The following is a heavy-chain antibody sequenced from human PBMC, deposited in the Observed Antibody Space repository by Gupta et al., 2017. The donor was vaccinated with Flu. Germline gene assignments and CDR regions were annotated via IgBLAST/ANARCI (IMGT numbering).Heavy chain of an antibody. CDR2: ISGSGVT. CDR3: AKDIDYPGNWYFDF. J-gene: IGHJ2*01. Sequence: EVQLLESGGGLVQPGGSLRLSCAASGFPLPSHAMIRARQAPGMGLEWVSSISGSGVTEYADSVKGRFTISRDNSKKTIYLQMSILRVEDTAFYYGAKDIDYPGNWYFDFWGRGTLVTVSS. CDR1: GFPLPSHA. D-gene: IGHD4-23*01. V-gene: IGHV3-23*01.